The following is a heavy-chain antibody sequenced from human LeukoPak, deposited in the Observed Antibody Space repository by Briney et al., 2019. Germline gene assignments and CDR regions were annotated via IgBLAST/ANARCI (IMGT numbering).Heavy chain of an antibody. V-gene: IGHV3-23*01. CDR1: GCTVSSYV. D-gene: IGHD3-22*01. CDR3: AKAYYDSSGYYHFDY. Sequence: GGSLRLSCAASGCTVSSYVMSWVRQAPGKGLEWVSGMGGGGDTYYADSVKGRFTNSRDNSKNTMYLQMNSLRAEDTAVYYCAKAYYDSSGYYHFDYWGQGTLVTVSS. J-gene: IGHJ4*02. CDR2: MGGGGDT.